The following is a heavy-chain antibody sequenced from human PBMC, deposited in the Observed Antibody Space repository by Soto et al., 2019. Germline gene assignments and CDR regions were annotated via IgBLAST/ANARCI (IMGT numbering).Heavy chain of an antibody. CDR3: ARDRNYYDSSGYYYSYGMDV. V-gene: IGHV4-30-4*01. Sequence: SETLSLTCTVSGGSISSGDYYWSWIRQPPGKGLEWIGYIYYSGSTYYNPSLKSRVTISVDTSKNQFSLKLSSVTAADTAVYYCARDRNYYDSSGYYYSYGMDVWGQGTTVTVSS. D-gene: IGHD3-22*01. CDR1: GGSISSGDYY. J-gene: IGHJ6*02. CDR2: IYYSGST.